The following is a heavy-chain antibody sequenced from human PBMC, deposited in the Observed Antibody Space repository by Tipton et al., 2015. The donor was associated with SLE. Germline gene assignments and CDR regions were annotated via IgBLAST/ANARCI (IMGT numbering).Heavy chain of an antibody. CDR1: GDSINSGGYY. V-gene: IGHV4-61*02. CDR3: ARGGKGSGWYDLFARQDLEY. D-gene: IGHD6-19*01. CDR2: IYGSGST. Sequence: TLSLTCTISGDSINSGGYYWNWIRQPAGRGLEWIGRIYGSGSTNYNPSLKSRVAISMDTSKNQFSLKLTSVTAADTAVYYCARGGKGSGWYDLFARQDLEYWGQGTLVTVSS. J-gene: IGHJ4*02.